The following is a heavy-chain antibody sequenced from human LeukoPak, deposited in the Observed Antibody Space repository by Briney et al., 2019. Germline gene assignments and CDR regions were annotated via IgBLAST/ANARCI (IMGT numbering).Heavy chain of an antibody. CDR1: GFTFSSYS. D-gene: IGHD3-10*01. V-gene: IGHV3-21*01. J-gene: IGHJ4*02. CDR3: ARDGGTMVRGVKGFDY. CDR2: ISSSSSYI. Sequence: PGGSLRLSCAASGFTFSSYSMNWVRQAPGKGLEWVSSISSSSSYIYYADSVKGRFTISRDNAKNSLYLQMNSLRAEDTAVYYCARDGGTMVRGVKGFDYWGQGTLVTVSS.